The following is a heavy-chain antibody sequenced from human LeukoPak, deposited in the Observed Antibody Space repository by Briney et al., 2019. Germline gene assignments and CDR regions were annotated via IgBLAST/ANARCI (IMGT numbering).Heavy chain of an antibody. V-gene: IGHV1-69*13. D-gene: IGHD3-22*01. CDR2: IIPIFGTA. J-gene: IGHJ3*02. CDR3: ATVNDSSAEDAFDI. CDR1: GGTFSSYA. Sequence: VASVKVSCKASGGTFSSYAISWVRRAPGQGLEWMGGIIPIFGTANYAQKFQGRVTITADESTSTAYMELSSLRSEDTAVYYCATVNDSSAEDAFDIWGQGTMVTVSS.